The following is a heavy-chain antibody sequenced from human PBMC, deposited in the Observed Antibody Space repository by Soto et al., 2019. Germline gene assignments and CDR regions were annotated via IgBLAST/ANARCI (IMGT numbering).Heavy chain of an antibody. V-gene: IGHV3-9*01. Sequence: LRLSCAASGFTFDDYAMHWVRQAPGKGLEWVSGISWNSGSIGYADSVKGRFTISRDNAKNSLYLQMNSLRAEDTALYYCAKDLSNDSSGYYLQHWGQGTLVTVSS. CDR3: AKDLSNDSSGYYLQH. J-gene: IGHJ1*01. D-gene: IGHD3-22*01. CDR1: GFTFDDYA. CDR2: ISWNSGSI.